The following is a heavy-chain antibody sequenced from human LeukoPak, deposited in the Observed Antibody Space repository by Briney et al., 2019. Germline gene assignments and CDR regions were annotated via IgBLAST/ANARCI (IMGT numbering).Heavy chain of an antibody. J-gene: IGHJ4*02. Sequence: GGSLRLSCSASGFTFTTYGMNWVRQAPGKGLEWVSGIGGSGVRTYYADSVKGRFTISRDNSKNTLYLQMNSLRAEDTAVYYCAKPRDYYGPFAYWGQGTLVTVSS. V-gene: IGHV3-23*01. D-gene: IGHD3-10*01. CDR2: IGGSGVRT. CDR3: AKPRDYYGPFAY. CDR1: GFTFTTYG.